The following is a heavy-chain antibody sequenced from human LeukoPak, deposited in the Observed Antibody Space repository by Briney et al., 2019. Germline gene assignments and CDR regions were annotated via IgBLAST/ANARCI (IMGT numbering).Heavy chain of an antibody. CDR3: ARDQGYGYGPDAFDI. CDR2: INSDGSST. J-gene: IGHJ3*02. Sequence: GGSLRLSCAASGFTFSSYWMHWVRQAPGKGLVWVSRINSDGSSTSYADSVKGRFTISRDNAKNTLYLQMNSLRAEDTAVYYCARDQGYGYGPDAFDIWGQGTMVTVSS. CDR1: GFTFSSYW. D-gene: IGHD5-18*01. V-gene: IGHV3-74*01.